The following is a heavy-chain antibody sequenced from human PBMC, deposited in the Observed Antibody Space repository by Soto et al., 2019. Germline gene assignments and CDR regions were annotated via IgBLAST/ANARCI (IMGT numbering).Heavy chain of an antibody. J-gene: IGHJ4*02. D-gene: IGHD3-22*01. V-gene: IGHV3-21*01. CDR1: GFTFSSYS. Sequence: GGSLRLSCAASGFTFSSYSMNWVRQAPGKGLEWVSSISSSSSYIYYADSVKGRFTISRDNAKNSLYLQMNSLRAEDTAVYFCARYYDCSAYYPFDYWGQGTLVTVSS. CDR2: ISSSSSYI. CDR3: ARYYDCSAYYPFDY.